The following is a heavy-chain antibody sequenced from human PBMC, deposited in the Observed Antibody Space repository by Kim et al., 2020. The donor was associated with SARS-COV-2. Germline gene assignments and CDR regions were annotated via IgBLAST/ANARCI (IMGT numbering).Heavy chain of an antibody. CDR3: ARHSGSRGAYDF. CDR1: GFTFTDFS. J-gene: IGHJ3*01. D-gene: IGHD3-10*01. CDR2: ISSNGAAT. V-gene: IGHV3-64*02. Sequence: GGSLRLSCAVSGFTFTDFSMVWVRQAPGKGLEFVSAISSNGAATYYADSIKGRFIISRDNSKNTLALQMGSLRLEDMAVYFCARHSGSRGAYDFWGQGIMVTVSS.